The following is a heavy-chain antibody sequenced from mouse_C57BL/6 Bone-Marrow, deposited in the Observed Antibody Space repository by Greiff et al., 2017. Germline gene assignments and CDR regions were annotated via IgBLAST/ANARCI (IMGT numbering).Heavy chain of an antibody. V-gene: IGHV1-26*01. CDR3: ARSLGRGY. CDR1: GYTFTDYY. D-gene: IGHD4-1*01. Sequence: EVKLQQSGPELVKPGASVKISCKASGYTFTDYYMNWVKQSHGKSLEWIGDINPNNGGTSYNQKFKGKATLTVDKSSSTAYMELRSLTSEDSAVYYCARSLGRGYWGQGTTLTVSS. CDR2: INPNNGGT. J-gene: IGHJ2*01.